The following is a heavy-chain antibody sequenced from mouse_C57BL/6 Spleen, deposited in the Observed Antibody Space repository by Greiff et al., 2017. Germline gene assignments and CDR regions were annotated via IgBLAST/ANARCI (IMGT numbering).Heavy chain of an antibody. V-gene: IGHV1-26*01. CDR1: GYTFTDYY. CDR2: INPNNGGT. J-gene: IGHJ1*03. Sequence: EVQLQQSGPELVKPGASVKISCKASGYTFTDYYMNWVKQSHGKSLEWIGDINPNNGGTSYNQKFKGKATLTVDKSSSTAYMELRSLTSEDSAVYYCARNDYYGSSSYWYFDVWGTGTTVTVSS. CDR3: ARNDYYGSSSYWYFDV. D-gene: IGHD1-1*01.